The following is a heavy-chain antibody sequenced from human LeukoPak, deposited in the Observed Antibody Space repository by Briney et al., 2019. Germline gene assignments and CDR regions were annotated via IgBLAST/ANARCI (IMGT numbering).Heavy chain of an antibody. V-gene: IGHV4-4*02. J-gene: IGHJ6*03. D-gene: IGHD5-18*01. CDR1: GDSISSRNW. CDR2: IYHSGST. CDR3: ARQNSGYSYGSYYYYMDV. Sequence: PSETLSLTCAVSGDSISSRNWWSWVRQPPGKGLEWIGEIYHSGSTNYNPSLKSRVTISVDTSKNQFSLKLSSVTAADTAVYYCARQNSGYSYGSYYYYMDVWGKGTTVTISS.